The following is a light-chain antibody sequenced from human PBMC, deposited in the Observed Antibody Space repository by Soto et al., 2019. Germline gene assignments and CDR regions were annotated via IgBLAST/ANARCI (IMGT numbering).Light chain of an antibody. J-gene: IGKJ5*01. Sequence: EIVLTQSPVTLSLSPGERATLSCRASQSVSGYLAWYQQKPGQAPRLLIYDVSSRATGIPARFSGSGSGTDFTLTISCLEPEDFEIYYCQQRNYWQVPFGQGTLLEIK. CDR3: QQRNYWQVP. CDR2: DVS. CDR1: QSVSGY. V-gene: IGKV3-11*01.